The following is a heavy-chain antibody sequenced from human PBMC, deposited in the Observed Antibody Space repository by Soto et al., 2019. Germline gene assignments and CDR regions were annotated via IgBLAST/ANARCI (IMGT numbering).Heavy chain of an antibody. D-gene: IGHD1-26*01. J-gene: IGHJ6*02. CDR2: ISYDSTKT. V-gene: IGHV3-30*03. CDR1: GFTFNSYG. CDR3: ARTRSAWSDFHYYSLDV. Sequence: QVQLVESGGGVVQPGRSLRLSCAASGFTFNSYGIPWVRQGPGNGLEWVAFISYDSTKTYYADSVKGRFTISRDNSNSALYVQMNSLTGEDTAVYYCARTRSAWSDFHYYSLDVWGHGTTVTVSS.